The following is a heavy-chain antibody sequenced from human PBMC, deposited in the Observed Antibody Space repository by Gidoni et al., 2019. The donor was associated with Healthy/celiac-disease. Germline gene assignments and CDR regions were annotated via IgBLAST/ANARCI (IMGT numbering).Heavy chain of an antibody. CDR1: EFNFSRYA. V-gene: IGHV3-30*18. J-gene: IGHJ4*02. CDR2: ISYDGSNK. CDR3: ANDGQSVGARPGDD. D-gene: IGHD1-26*01. Sequence: QVQLVESGGGVVQAGRALRLSCAGSEFNFSRYAMHWVRQAPGKGLEWVTVISYDGSNKHYADSVKARFIISRDNSKNTLYLQMNILRVDDTAVYYCANDGQSVGARPGDDWGQGTLVTVSS.